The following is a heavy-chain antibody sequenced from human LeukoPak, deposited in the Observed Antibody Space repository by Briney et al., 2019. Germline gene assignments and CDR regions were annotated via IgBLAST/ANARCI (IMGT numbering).Heavy chain of an antibody. Sequence: PGGSLRLPCAASGFTFSDYYMSWIRQAPGKGLEWVSYISSSSYTNYADSVKGRFTISRDNAKNSLYLQMNSLRAEDTAVYYCATRGRTATKYFDDWGQGTLVTVSS. CDR1: GFTFSDYY. J-gene: IGHJ4*02. D-gene: IGHD1-1*01. CDR3: ATRGRTATKYFDD. V-gene: IGHV3-11*03. CDR2: ISSSSYT.